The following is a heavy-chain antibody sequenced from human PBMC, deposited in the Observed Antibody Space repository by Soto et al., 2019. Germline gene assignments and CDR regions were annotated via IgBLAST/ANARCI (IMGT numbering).Heavy chain of an antibody. V-gene: IGHV4-59*01. Sequence: PSETLSLTCTVSGGSISIYYWSWIRQPPGKGLEWIGYIYYSGSTNYNPSLKSRVTISVDTSKNQFSLKLSSVTAADTAVYYCARGVAAGTVYYYYGMDVWGQGTTVTVSS. J-gene: IGHJ6*02. CDR1: GGSISIYY. CDR3: ARGVAAGTVYYYYGMDV. D-gene: IGHD6-13*01. CDR2: IYYSGST.